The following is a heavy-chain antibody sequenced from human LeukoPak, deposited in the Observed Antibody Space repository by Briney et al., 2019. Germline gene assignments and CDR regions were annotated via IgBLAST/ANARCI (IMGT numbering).Heavy chain of an antibody. Sequence: PGGSLRLSCEASGFSFYDYAMSWVRQAPGKGLEWVSTISYTGGSTYFADSVKGRFTISRDNSKNTLYLQMNSLRAEDTAVYYCARDIAIAAAGTVFQHWGQGTLVTVSS. D-gene: IGHD6-13*01. CDR2: ISYTGGST. CDR3: ARDIAIAAAGTVFQH. V-gene: IGHV3-23*01. J-gene: IGHJ1*01. CDR1: GFSFYDYA.